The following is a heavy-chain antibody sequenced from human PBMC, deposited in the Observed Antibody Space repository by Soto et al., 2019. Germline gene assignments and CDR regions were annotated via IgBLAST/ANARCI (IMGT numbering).Heavy chain of an antibody. CDR2: IIPIFGTA. J-gene: IGHJ6*02. CDR3: ARDMGNTDIVVVPAASSGDYYYGMDV. V-gene: IGHV1-69*13. Sequence: SVKVSCKASGGTFSSYAISWVRQAPGQGLEWMGGIIPIFGTANYAQKFQGRVTITADESTSTAYMELSSLRSEDTAVYYCARDMGNTDIVVVPAASSGDYYYGMDVWGQGTTVTVSS. D-gene: IGHD2-2*01. CDR1: GGTFSSYA.